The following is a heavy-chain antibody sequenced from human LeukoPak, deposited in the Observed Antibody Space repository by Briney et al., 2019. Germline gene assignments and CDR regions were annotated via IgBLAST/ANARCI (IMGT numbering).Heavy chain of an antibody. Sequence: GGSLRLSCAASGFTISSYWMSWVRQAPGKGLEWVADIKEDGSQKYYVDSVRGRFTMSRDNAKNSLYLQMNSLRTEDTAVYYCARGEYYYDGGYWGQGTLVTVSS. D-gene: IGHD3-22*01. J-gene: IGHJ4*02. CDR1: GFTISSYW. CDR3: ARGEYYYDGGY. V-gene: IGHV3-7*03. CDR2: IKEDGSQK.